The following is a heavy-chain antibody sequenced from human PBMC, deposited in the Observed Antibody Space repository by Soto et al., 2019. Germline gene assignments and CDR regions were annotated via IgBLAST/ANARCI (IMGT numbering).Heavy chain of an antibody. D-gene: IGHD5-12*01. Sequence: EVQLVESGGGLVKPGGSLRLSCAASGFTFSSYNMNWVRQAPGKGLEWVSSISSTSSYIYYADSVKGRFTISRDNAQSSLCLQMTGLRAEDTAVYYWASTRRDGYNNYYSYCGMDVWGQGTTVTVSS. V-gene: IGHV3-21*01. CDR1: GFTFSSYN. CDR2: ISSTSSYI. CDR3: ASTRRDGYNNYYSYCGMDV. J-gene: IGHJ6*02.